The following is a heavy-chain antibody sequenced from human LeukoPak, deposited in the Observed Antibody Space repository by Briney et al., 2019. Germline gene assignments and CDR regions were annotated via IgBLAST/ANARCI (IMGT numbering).Heavy chain of an antibody. CDR2: ISHDGSNT. CDR1: GFTFSTYA. J-gene: IGHJ4*02. Sequence: GGSLRLSCVASGFTFSTYAMHWVRQAPGKGLEWVAGISHDGSNTYYADSVKGRVTISRDNAKNTLYLQMNSLRAEDTAVYYCARGLSYGVAYGDYWGQGTLVTVSS. V-gene: IGHV3-30-3*01. CDR3: ARGLSYGVAYGDY. D-gene: IGHD3-3*01.